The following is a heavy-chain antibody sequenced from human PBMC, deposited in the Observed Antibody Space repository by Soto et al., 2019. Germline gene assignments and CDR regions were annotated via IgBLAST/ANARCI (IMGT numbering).Heavy chain of an antibody. CDR3: ARVGYCSSTSCKRYYYYYMDV. D-gene: IGHD2-2*01. Sequence: SETLSLTCAVYGGSFSGYYWSWIRQPPGKGLEWIGEINHSGSTNYNPSLKSRVTISVDTSKNQFSLKLSSVTAADTAVYYCARVGYCSSTSCKRYYYYYMDVWGKGTTVTVSS. CDR2: INHSGST. CDR1: GGSFSGYY. V-gene: IGHV4-34*01. J-gene: IGHJ6*03.